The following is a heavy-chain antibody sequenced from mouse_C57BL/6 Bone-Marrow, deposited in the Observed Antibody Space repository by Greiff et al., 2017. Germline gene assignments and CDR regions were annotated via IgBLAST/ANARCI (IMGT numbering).Heavy chain of an antibody. Sequence: QVQLQQSGAELARPGASVKLSCKASGYTFTSYGISWVKQRTGQGLEWIGEIYPRSGNTYYNEKFKGKATLTADKSSSTAYMELRSLTSEDSAVYFCARKGWDRYFDYWGQGTTLTVSS. CDR2: IYPRSGNT. CDR3: ARKGWDRYFDY. CDR1: GYTFTSYG. D-gene: IGHD4-1*01. J-gene: IGHJ2*01. V-gene: IGHV1-81*01.